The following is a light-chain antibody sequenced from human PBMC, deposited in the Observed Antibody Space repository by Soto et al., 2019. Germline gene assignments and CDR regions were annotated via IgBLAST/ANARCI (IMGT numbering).Light chain of an antibody. CDR2: DAS. Sequence: DIQRTQSPSTLSASVGDRVTITCRASQSISSWLAWYQQKPGKAPKLLIYDASSLESGVPSRFSGSGSGTEFTLTISNLQPDDFATYYCQQYNSYWTFGQGTKVDIK. J-gene: IGKJ1*01. V-gene: IGKV1-5*01. CDR3: QQYNSYWT. CDR1: QSISSW.